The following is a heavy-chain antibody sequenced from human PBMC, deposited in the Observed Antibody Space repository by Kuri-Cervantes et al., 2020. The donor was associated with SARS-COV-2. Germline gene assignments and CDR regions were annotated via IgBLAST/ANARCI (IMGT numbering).Heavy chain of an antibody. J-gene: IGHJ4*02. CDR1: GGSFSGYY. CDR2: ISYDGSNK. Sequence: LSLTCAVYGGSFSGYYWSWIRQPPGKGLEWVAVISYDGSNKYFADPVKGRFTISRDNSKNTLYLQMSSLRAEDTAMYYCARDRIGVHDSWGQGTLVTVSS. V-gene: IGHV3-30-3*01. D-gene: IGHD2-15*01. CDR3: ARDRIGVHDS.